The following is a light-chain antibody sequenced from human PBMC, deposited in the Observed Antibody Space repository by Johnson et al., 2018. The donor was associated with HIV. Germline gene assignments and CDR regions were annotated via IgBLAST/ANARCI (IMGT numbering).Light chain of an antibody. V-gene: IGLV1-51*02. Sequence: QAVLTQPPSVSAAPGQKVTISCSGSSSNIGNNYVSWYQQLPGTAPKLLIYENNKRPSGIPDRFSGYKSGTSATLGITGLQTGDEADYYCGTWDSSLSAGRGVFGTGTKVTVL. CDR1: SSNIGNNY. CDR3: GTWDSSLSAGRGV. J-gene: IGLJ1*01. CDR2: ENN.